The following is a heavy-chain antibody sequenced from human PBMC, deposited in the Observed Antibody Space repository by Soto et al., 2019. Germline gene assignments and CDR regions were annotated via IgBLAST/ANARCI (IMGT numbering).Heavy chain of an antibody. V-gene: IGHV3-23*01. CDR1: GDTIGRSP. J-gene: IGHJ4*02. Sequence: GRLLRLSRAGAGDTIGRSPVHCVRRAPGRGLEWISGIGGSGGNTYYADSVKGRFTISRDNFKNTLYLQMNGLRAEDTAVYYCAKVITSAGTDYWGQGTLVTVSS. D-gene: IGHD6-13*01. CDR3: AKVITSAGTDY. CDR2: IGGSGGNT.